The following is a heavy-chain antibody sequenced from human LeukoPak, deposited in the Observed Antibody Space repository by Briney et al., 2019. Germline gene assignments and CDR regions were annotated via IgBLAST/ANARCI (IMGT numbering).Heavy chain of an antibody. Sequence: ASVKVSCKASGYTFTSYGISWVRQAPGQGLEWMGWISAYNGNTNYAQKLQGRVTMTTDTSTSTAYMDLRSLRSDDTAVYYCARMTTVVTTFYYYYYMDVWGKGTTVTVSS. CDR3: ARMTTVVTTFYYYYYMDV. CDR2: ISAYNGNT. V-gene: IGHV1-18*01. J-gene: IGHJ6*03. D-gene: IGHD4-23*01. CDR1: GYTFTSYG.